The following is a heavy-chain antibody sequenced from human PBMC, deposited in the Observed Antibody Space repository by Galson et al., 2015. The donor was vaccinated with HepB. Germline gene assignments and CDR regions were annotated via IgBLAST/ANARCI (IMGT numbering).Heavy chain of an antibody. CDR3: ARGRYDYIWGSPRGLGWFDP. D-gene: IGHD3-16*01. V-gene: IGHV1-8*01. J-gene: IGHJ5*02. Sequence: SVKVSCKASGYTFTSYDINWVRQATGQGLEWMGWMNPNSGNTGYAQKFQGRVTMTRNTSISTAYMELSSLRSEDTAVYYCARGRYDYIWGSPRGLGWFDPWGQGTLVTVSS. CDR1: GYTFTSYD. CDR2: MNPNSGNT.